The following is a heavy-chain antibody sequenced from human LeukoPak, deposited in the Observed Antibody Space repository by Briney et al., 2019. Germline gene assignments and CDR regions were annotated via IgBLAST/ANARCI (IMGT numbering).Heavy chain of an antibody. CDR1: GFSLSTSGMC. CDR2: IDWDDDK. V-gene: IGHV2-70*11. D-gene: IGHD6-19*01. CDR3: ARISRGHSGWTPFDY. J-gene: IGHJ4*02. Sequence: SGPTLVNPTQALTLTCTFSGFSLSTSGMCVSWIRQPPGKALEWLARIDWDDDKYYSTSLKTRLTISKDTSKNQVVLTMTNMDPVDTATYYCARISRGHSGWTPFDYWGQGTLVTVSS.